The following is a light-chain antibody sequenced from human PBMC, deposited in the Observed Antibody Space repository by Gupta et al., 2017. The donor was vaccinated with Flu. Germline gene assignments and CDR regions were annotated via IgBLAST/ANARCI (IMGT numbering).Light chain of an antibody. V-gene: IGKV1-9*01. Sequence: DIQLTQSPSFLSASVGDRVTIICRASQAFSSSLAWYQQKPGKAPKLLIYAASTLQSGVPSRFSGSGSGTEFTLTISSLQPEDFAAYYCLQLNSFPLTFGGGTKVEIK. CDR2: AAS. CDR1: QAFSSS. J-gene: IGKJ4*01. CDR3: LQLNSFPLT.